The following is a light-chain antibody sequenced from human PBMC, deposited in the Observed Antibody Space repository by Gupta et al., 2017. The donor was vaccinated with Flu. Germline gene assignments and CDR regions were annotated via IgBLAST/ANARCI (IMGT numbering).Light chain of an antibody. CDR2: GNN. CDR3: QSYDSSLRGV. Sequence: QSVLTQPPPVSGAPGQRVTISCTGSSSDIGAGYDVHWYQQFPGTAPKLLIYGNNNRPSGVPDRFSGSKSGSSGSLAITGLQPEDEADYYCQSYDSSLRGVFGGGTKLTVL. J-gene: IGLJ2*01. V-gene: IGLV1-40*01. CDR1: SSDIGAGYD.